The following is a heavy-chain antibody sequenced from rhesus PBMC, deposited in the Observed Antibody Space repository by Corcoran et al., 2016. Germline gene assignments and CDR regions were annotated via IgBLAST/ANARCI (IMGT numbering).Heavy chain of an antibody. CDR1: GFTFSSYG. CDR2: ISYDGSKK. Sequence: EVQLVESGGGLVQPGGSLRLSCAASGFTFSSYGMHWVRQAPGKGLEWVAVISYDGSKKYYAESVKDRFTISRDNSKNMLYRQMNNLKLEDTAVYYCARDGGDGSWDYWGQGVLVTVSS. V-gene: IGHV3-54*02. CDR3: ARDGGDGSWDY. D-gene: IGHD6-25*01. J-gene: IGHJ4*01.